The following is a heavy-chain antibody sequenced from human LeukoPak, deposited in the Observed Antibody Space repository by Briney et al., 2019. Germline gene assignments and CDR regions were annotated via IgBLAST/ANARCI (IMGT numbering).Heavy chain of an antibody. D-gene: IGHD6-19*01. J-gene: IGHJ6*03. CDR2: IYYSGST. Sequence: PSETLSLTCTVSGGSISSYYWSWIRQPPGKGLEWIGYIYYSGSTNYNPSLKSRVTISVDTSKNQFSLKLSSVTAADTAVYYCARRVAGYYYYYYMDVWGKGTTVTISS. V-gene: IGHV4-59*12. CDR1: GGSISSYY. CDR3: ARRVAGYYYYYYMDV.